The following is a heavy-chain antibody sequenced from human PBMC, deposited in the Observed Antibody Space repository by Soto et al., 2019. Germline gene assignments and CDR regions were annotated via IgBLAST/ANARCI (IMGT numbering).Heavy chain of an antibody. CDR2: ISGSGDST. CDR1: GFTFSSYA. CDR3: AKGVPGIAVAGTRYSQH. D-gene: IGHD6-19*01. Sequence: GGSLRLSCAASGFTFSSYAMSWVRQAPGKGLEWVSGISGSGDSTYYADSVKGRFTISRDNSKKTVYLQMNSLRAEDTAVYYCAKGVPGIAVAGTRYSQHCGKYPLLT. V-gene: IGHV3-23*01. J-gene: IGHJ1*01.